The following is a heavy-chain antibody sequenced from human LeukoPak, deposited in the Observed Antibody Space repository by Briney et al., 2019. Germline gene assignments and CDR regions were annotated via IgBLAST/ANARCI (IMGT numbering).Heavy chain of an antibody. CDR2: INHSGST. V-gene: IGHV4-34*01. J-gene: IGHJ4*02. Sequence: KPSETLSLTCAVYGGSFSGYYRSWIRQPPGKGLEWIGEINHSGSTNYNPSLKSRVTISVDKSKNQFSLKLSSVTAADTAVYYCARAPDYWGQGTLVTVSS. CDR3: ARAPDY. CDR1: GGSFSGYY.